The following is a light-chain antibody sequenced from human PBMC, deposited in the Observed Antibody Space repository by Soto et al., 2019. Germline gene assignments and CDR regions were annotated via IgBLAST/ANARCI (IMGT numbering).Light chain of an antibody. Sequence: QSALTQPASVSGSPGQSITISCTGTSSDVGGYNYVSWYQQHPGKAPKLMIYDVTNRPSGISNRFSGSKSGNTASLTISGLQAEDEADYYCSSYTSTSTNVFGTATKVTDL. CDR2: DVT. CDR1: SSDVGGYNY. J-gene: IGLJ1*01. CDR3: SSYTSTSTNV. V-gene: IGLV2-14*01.